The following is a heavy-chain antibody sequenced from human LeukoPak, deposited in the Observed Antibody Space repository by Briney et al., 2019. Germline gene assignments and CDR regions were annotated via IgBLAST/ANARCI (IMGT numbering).Heavy chain of an antibody. J-gene: IGHJ3*02. D-gene: IGHD1-26*01. CDR3: ARPRGGSYTDAFDI. Sequence: PSETLSLTCTVPGGSISSYYWGWIRQPPGKGLEWIGSIYYSGSTYYNPSLKSRVTISVDTSKNQSSLRLSSVTAADTAVYYCARPRGGSYTDAFDIWGQGTMVAVSS. CDR2: IYYSGST. V-gene: IGHV4-39*07. CDR1: GGSISSYY.